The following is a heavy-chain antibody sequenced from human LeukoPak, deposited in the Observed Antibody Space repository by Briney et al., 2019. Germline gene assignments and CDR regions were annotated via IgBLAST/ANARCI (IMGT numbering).Heavy chain of an antibody. CDR1: GYTFTSYG. Sequence: ASVKVSCKASGYTFTSYGISWVRQAPGQGLEWMGWISAYNGNTNYAQKLQGRVTMTTDTSTNTAYMELRSLRSDDTAVYYCASEVDYYDSSGPFDIWGRGTMVTVSS. CDR3: ASEVDYYDSSGPFDI. V-gene: IGHV1-18*01. D-gene: IGHD3-22*01. CDR2: ISAYNGNT. J-gene: IGHJ3*02.